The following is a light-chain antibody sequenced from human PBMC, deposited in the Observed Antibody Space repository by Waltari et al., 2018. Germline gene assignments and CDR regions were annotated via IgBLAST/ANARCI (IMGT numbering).Light chain of an antibody. V-gene: IGLV2-23*02. CDR1: SSDVGSYNH. J-gene: IGLJ2*01. Sequence: QSALTQPASVSGSPGQSITISCTGSSSDVGSYNHVSWYQQRPNKAPEVIIYEVSKRPSGLSNRFSGSKSGNAASLTISGLQDEEEDDYYCCSYAGSSSFVIFGGGTKLTVL. CDR2: EVS. CDR3: CSYAGSSSFVI.